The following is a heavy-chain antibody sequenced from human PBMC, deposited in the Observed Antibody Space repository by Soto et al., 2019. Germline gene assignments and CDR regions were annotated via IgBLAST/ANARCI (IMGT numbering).Heavy chain of an antibody. CDR2: INHSGSK. CDR1: GGSFSTYY. V-gene: IGHV4-34*01. D-gene: IGHD3-9*01. J-gene: IGHJ3*02. Sequence: NPSETLSLTCVVSGGSFSTYYYNWIRQFPGKGLEWIGEINHSGSKNYSPSLKSRVTMSLDTSKSQFSLKLTSVTAADTAVYYCARGGSNDWQVAFDIWGQGTMVTVSS. CDR3: ARGGSNDWQVAFDI.